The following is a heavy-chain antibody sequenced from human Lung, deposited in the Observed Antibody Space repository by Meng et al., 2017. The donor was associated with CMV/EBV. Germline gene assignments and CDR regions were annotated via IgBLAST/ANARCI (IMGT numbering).Heavy chain of an antibody. Sequence: LSCRASGYTFSGYSMGWVRQAPGKGLEWVSSISGSGGSTYSADSVKGRLTISRDNSESTLYLQMNSLTAEDTAIYYCVKGWQNLGDYWGQGTLVTVSS. D-gene: IGHD7-27*01. CDR2: ISGSGGST. CDR3: VKGWQNLGDY. CDR1: GYTFSGYS. J-gene: IGHJ4*02. V-gene: IGHV3-23*01.